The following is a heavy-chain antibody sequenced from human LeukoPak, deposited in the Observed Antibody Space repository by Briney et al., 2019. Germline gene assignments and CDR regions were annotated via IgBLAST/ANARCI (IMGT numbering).Heavy chain of an antibody. CDR1: GFTFSSYA. CDR3: AKEYEGWFGELDYYFDY. J-gene: IGHJ4*02. V-gene: IGHV3-23*01. Sequence: GGSLRLSCAASGFTFSSYAMSWVRQAPGKGLEWVSAISGSGGSTYYADSVKGRFTISRDNSKNTLYLQMSSLRAEDTAVYYCAKEYEGWFGELDYYFDYWGQGTLVTVSS. CDR2: ISGSGGST. D-gene: IGHD3-10*01.